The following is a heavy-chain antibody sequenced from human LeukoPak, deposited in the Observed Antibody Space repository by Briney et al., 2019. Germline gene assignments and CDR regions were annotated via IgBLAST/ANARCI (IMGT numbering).Heavy chain of an antibody. V-gene: IGHV4-38-2*02. CDR3: ARENYCFDY. Sequence: SETLSLTCTVSGYSISSGYYWGWIRQPPGKGLEWIGSIYHRGNTHHNSSLKSRVTISVDTSKNQFSPRLNSVTAADTALYYCARENYCFDYRGQGTLVSVSS. CDR1: GYSISSGYY. CDR2: IYHRGNT. J-gene: IGHJ4*02.